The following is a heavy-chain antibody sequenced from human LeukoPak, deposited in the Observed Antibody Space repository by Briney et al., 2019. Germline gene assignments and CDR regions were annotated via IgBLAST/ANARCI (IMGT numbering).Heavy chain of an antibody. Sequence: PSQTLSLTCTVSGGSISSGGYYWSWIGQHTGKGLEWIGYIYYSGSTYYNPSLKSRVTISVDTSKNQFSLKLSSVTAADTAVYYCARVKGSGSYYRYNWFDPWGQGTLVTVSS. CDR1: GGSISSGGYY. J-gene: IGHJ5*02. V-gene: IGHV4-31*03. CDR3: ARVKGSGSYYRYNWFDP. CDR2: IYYSGST. D-gene: IGHD3-10*01.